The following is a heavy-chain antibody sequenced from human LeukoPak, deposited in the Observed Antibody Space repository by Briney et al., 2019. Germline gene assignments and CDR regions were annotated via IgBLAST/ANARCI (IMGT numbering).Heavy chain of an antibody. CDR3: ARILTNYPGWYFDL. Sequence: GGCLRLSCAASGFTLSVYWMSWVRQIPGKGLEWVANIRQDGGEIYYVDSVKGRFTISRDNAKNSLYLEVNSLRAEDTALYYCARILTNYPGWYFDLWGRGTLVTVSS. D-gene: IGHD4/OR15-4a*01. V-gene: IGHV3-7*01. CDR1: GFTLSVYW. CDR2: IRQDGGEI. J-gene: IGHJ2*01.